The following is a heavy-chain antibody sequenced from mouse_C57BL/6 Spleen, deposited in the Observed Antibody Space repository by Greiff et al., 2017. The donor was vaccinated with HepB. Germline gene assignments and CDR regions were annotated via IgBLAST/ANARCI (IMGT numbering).Heavy chain of an antibody. D-gene: IGHD1-1*01. CDR1: GYTFTSYW. CDR3: ARESYYGNYFDY. Sequence: VQLQQPGAELVKPGASVKLSCKASGYTFTSYWMHWVKQRPGQGLEWIGMIHPNSGSTNYNEKFKSKATLTVDKSSSTAYMQLSSLTSEDSAVYYCARESYYGNYFDYWGQGTTLTVSS. CDR2: IHPNSGST. J-gene: IGHJ2*01. V-gene: IGHV1-64*01.